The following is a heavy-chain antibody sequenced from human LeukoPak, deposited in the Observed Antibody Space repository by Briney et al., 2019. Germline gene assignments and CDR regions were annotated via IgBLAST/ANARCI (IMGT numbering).Heavy chain of an antibody. CDR2: INHSGST. V-gene: IGHV4-34*01. CDR1: GGSFSGYY. Sequence: SETLSLTCAVYGGSFSGYYWSWIRQPPGKGLEWIGEINHSGSTNYNPSLKSRVTISVDTSKNQFSLKLSSVTAADTAVYYCARTRGWFDYWGQGTLVTVSS. CDR3: ARTRGWFDY. D-gene: IGHD6-19*01. J-gene: IGHJ4*02.